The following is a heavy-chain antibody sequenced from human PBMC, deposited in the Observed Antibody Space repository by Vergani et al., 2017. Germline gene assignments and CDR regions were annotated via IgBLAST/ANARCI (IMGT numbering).Heavy chain of an antibody. Sequence: EVQLVESGGGSVQSGGSLRLSCVASGFSFNTYWMHWVRQVPGKGLMWVARSEEYGNRATYGDFETGRFTISRDNAKNTVFLQKNNLRADDAGVYYCVRTVYCTGIACNTRFDSWGQGALVTVSS. J-gene: IGHJ5*01. CDR2: SEEYGNRA. CDR1: GFSFNTYW. V-gene: IGHV3-74*03. D-gene: IGHD2-8*02. CDR3: VRTVYCTGIACNTRFDS.